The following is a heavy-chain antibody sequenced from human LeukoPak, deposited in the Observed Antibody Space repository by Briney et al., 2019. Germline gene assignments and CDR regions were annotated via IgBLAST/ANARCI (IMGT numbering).Heavy chain of an antibody. Sequence: GGSLRLSCAASGFTVRSNYMSWVRQAPGKGLEWVSVIYSGGSTYYADSVKGRFTISRDNSKNTLYLQMNSLRAEDTAVYYCARVMYSSGWYYFGYWGQGTLVTVSS. J-gene: IGHJ4*02. D-gene: IGHD6-19*01. CDR1: GFTVRSNY. CDR2: IYSGGST. CDR3: ARVMYSSGWYYFGY. V-gene: IGHV3-66*01.